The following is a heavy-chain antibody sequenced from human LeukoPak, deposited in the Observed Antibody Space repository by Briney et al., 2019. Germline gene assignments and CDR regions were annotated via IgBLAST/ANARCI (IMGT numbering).Heavy chain of an antibody. Sequence: GGSLRLSCAASGFTFSSYSMNWVRQAPGKGLEWVSSISSSSSYIYYADSVKGRFTISRDNAKNTLYLQMNSLRAEDTAVYYCARDMAYLGSGWYDGSFDYWGQGTLVTVSS. V-gene: IGHV3-21*01. D-gene: IGHD6-19*01. CDR2: ISSSSSYI. CDR1: GFTFSSYS. CDR3: ARDMAYLGSGWYDGSFDY. J-gene: IGHJ4*02.